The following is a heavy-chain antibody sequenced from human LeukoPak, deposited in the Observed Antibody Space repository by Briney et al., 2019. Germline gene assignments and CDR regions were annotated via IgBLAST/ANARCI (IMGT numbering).Heavy chain of an antibody. CDR3: ARGRKVVPAATDY. CDR2: INPNSGGT. V-gene: IGHV1-2*02. J-gene: IGHJ4*02. Sequence: ASVKVSCKASGYTVTGYYMHWVRQAPGQGLEWMGWINPNSGGTNYAQKFQGRVTMTRDTSISTAYMELSRLRSDDTAVYYCARGRKVVPAATDYWGQGTLVTVSS. CDR1: GYTVTGYY. D-gene: IGHD2-2*01.